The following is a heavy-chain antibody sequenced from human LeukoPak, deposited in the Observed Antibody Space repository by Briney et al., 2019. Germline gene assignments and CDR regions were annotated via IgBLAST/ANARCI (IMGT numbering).Heavy chain of an antibody. CDR1: GFTFHSSW. J-gene: IGHJ4*02. D-gene: IGHD4-11*01. V-gene: IGHV3-74*01. CDR2: ISKSGSTT. Sequence: GGSLRLSCAASGFTFHSSWMHWVRQAPGKGLVWVSYISKSGSTTTYADSVKGRFTISRDNARNTMFLQMNSLGAEDTAVYYCARHGGGTVPYDYWGQGTLVTVSS. CDR3: ARHGGGTVPYDY.